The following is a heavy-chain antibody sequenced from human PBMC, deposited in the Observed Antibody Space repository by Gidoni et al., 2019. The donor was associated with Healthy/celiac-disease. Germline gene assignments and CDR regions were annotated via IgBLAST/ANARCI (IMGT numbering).Heavy chain of an antibody. CDR2: INHSGST. CDR3: ARDSLAAAGPLGY. D-gene: IGHD6-13*01. J-gene: IGHJ4*02. V-gene: IGHV4-34*01. Sequence: QVQLQQWGAGPLKPSETLSLTCAVLGRSFSGYYWIWHRHPPGKGLEWIGEINHSGSTNYNPSLKSRVTISVDTSKSQFSLKLSSVAAADTAVYYCARDSLAAAGPLGYWGQGTLVTVSS. CDR1: GRSFSGYY.